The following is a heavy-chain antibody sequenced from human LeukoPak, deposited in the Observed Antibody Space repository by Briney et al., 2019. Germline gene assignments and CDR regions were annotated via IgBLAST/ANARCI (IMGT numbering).Heavy chain of an antibody. CDR1: GGSISSSNW. V-gene: IGHV4-4*02. Sequence: PSGTLSLTCAVSGGSISSSNWWSWVRQPPGKGLEWIGEIYHSGSTNYNPSLKSRVTISVDKSKNQFSLKLSSVTAADTAVYYCARRSSSSSWYFDLWGRGTLVTVSS. D-gene: IGHD6-13*01. CDR3: ARRSSSSSWYFDL. J-gene: IGHJ2*01. CDR2: IYHSGST.